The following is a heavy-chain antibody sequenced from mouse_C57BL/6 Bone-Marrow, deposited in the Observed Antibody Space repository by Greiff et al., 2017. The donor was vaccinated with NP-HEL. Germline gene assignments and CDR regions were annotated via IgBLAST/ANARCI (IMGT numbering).Heavy chain of an antibody. CDR2: IWRGGST. Sequence: QVQLQQSGPGLVQPSQSLSITCTVSGFSLTSYGVHWVRQSPGKGLEWLGVIWRGGSTDYNAAFMSRLSITKDNSKSQVFFKMNSLQADDTAIYYCAKTKYYDGSSYVGYWYFDVWGTGTTVTVSS. V-gene: IGHV2-5*01. CDR1: GFSLTSYG. J-gene: IGHJ1*03. CDR3: AKTKYYDGSSYVGYWYFDV. D-gene: IGHD1-1*01.